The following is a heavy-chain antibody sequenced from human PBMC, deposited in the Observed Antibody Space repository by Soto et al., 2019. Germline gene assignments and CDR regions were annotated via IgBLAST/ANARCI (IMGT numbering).Heavy chain of an antibody. CDR2: INHSGST. V-gene: IGHV4-34*01. CDR3: ARGPGYYSFDY. D-gene: IGHD3-9*01. CDR1: GGSFSGYY. Sequence: QVQLQQWGAGLLKPSETLSLTCAVYGGSFSGYYWSWIRQPPGKGLEWIGEINHSGSTNYNPSLKSRVTISVDTSKNQFSLKLSSVTAADTAVYYCARGPGYYSFDYWGQGTLVTVSS. J-gene: IGHJ4*02.